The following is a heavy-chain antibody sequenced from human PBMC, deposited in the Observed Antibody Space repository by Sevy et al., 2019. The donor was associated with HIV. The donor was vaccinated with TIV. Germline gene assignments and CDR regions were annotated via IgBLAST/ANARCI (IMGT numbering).Heavy chain of an antibody. CDR3: ARDRIVQAAKENWFDP. CDR1: GYTFTGYS. Sequence: ASVKVSCKASGYTFTGYSLHWVRQAPGQGLEWMGWLNPNTGGTNYAQKFQGRVTMTRDTSISTAYMELSRLRSDDTAVYYCARDRIVQAAKENWFDPWGPGSLVTVSS. V-gene: IGHV1-2*02. D-gene: IGHD2-2*01. J-gene: IGHJ5*02. CDR2: LNPNTGGT.